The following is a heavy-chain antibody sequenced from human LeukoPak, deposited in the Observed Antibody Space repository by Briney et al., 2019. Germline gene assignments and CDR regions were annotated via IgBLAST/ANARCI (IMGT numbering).Heavy chain of an antibody. V-gene: IGHV1-2*02. D-gene: IGHD2-2*01. J-gene: IGHJ3*02. CDR1: GYTFTGYY. CDR3: ARDIVVVPAENDAFDI. CDR2: INPNSGGT. Sequence: ASVKVSCTASGYTFTGYYMHWVRQAPGQGLEWMGWINPNSGGTNYAQTFQGRVTMTRDTSISTAYMELSRLRSDDTAVYYCARDIVVVPAENDAFDIWGQGIMVTVSS.